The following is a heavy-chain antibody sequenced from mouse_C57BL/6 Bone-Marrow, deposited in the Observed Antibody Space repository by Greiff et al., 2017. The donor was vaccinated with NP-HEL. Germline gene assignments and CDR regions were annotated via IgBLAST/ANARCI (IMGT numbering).Heavy chain of an antibody. CDR2: ISDGGSYT. D-gene: IGHD4-1*01. V-gene: IGHV5-4*01. CDR3: ARGVGLTVTNYFDY. CDR1: GFTFSSYA. Sequence: EVQRVESGGGLVKPGGSLKLSCAASGFTFSSYAMSWVRQTPEKRLEWVATISDGGSYTYYPDNVKGRFTISRDNAKNNLYLQMSHLKSEDTSMYYCARGVGLTVTNYFDYWGKGTTLTVSS. J-gene: IGHJ2*01.